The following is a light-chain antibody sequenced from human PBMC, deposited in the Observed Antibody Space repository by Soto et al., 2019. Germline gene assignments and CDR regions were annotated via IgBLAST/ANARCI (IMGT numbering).Light chain of an antibody. J-gene: IGKJ1*01. CDR1: HSLLHSDGKTY. CDR2: EVS. Sequence: ILMSQTPLSLSIIPGQTASISCKSSHSLLHSDGKTYFYWYVQKAGQAPQPLIYEVSNRFSGVPERFSGSGSRTDFTLKISRVEADDVGIYYCMQAIDIPWTFGQGTRGDIK. CDR3: MQAIDIPWT. V-gene: IGKV2-29*03.